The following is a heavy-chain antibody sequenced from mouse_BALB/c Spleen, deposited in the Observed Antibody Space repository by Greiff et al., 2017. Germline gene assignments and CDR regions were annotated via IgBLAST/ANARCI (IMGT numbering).Heavy chain of an antibody. Sequence: DVQLVESGGGLVKPGGSLKLSCAASGFAFSSYDMSWVRQTPEKRLEWVAYISSGGGSTYYPDTVKGRFTISRDNAKNTLYLQMSSLKSEDTAMYYCARRYGNRSYWYFDVWGAGTTVTVSS. CDR1: GFAFSSYD. D-gene: IGHD2-10*02. CDR3: ARRYGNRSYWYFDV. CDR2: ISSGGGST. V-gene: IGHV5-12-1*01. J-gene: IGHJ1*01.